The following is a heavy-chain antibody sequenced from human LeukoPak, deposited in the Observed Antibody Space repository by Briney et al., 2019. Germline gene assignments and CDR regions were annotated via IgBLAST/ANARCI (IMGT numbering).Heavy chain of an antibody. D-gene: IGHD6-25*01. CDR3: ARGPPWYFDL. Sequence: GGSLRLSCAASRFIFSTYWMHWVRQAPGKGLVWVSRINSDGSSTSYADSVKGRFTISRDNAKNTLYVQMNSLRAEDTAVYYCARGPPWYFDLWGRGTLVTVSS. J-gene: IGHJ2*01. CDR2: INSDGSST. CDR1: RFIFSTYW. V-gene: IGHV3-74*01.